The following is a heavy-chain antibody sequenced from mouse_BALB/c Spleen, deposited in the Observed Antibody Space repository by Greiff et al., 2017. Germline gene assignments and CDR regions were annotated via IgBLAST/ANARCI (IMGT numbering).Heavy chain of an antibody. J-gene: IGHJ2*01. CDR1: GYSITSDYA. CDR2: ISYSGST. D-gene: IGHD1-1*01. V-gene: IGHV3-2*02. CDR3: ARWDYYYGSTGY. Sequence: EVQLVESGPGLVKPSQSLSLTCTVTGYSITSDYAWNWIRQFPGNKLEWMGYISYSGSTSYNPSLKSRISITRDTSKNQFFLQLNSVTTEDTATYYCARWDYYYGSTGYWGQGTTLTVSA.